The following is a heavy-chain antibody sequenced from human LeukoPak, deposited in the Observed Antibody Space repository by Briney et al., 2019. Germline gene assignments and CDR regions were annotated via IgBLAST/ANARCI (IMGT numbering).Heavy chain of an antibody. Sequence: TGGSLRLSCAASGFTFSSYAMSWVRQAPGKGLEWVSAISGSGGSTYYADSVKGRFTISRDNSKNTLYLQMNSLRAEDTAVYYCAKDADILTGYYSSPENYYGMDVWGQGTTVTVSS. D-gene: IGHD3-9*01. CDR2: ISGSGGST. CDR1: GFTFSSYA. V-gene: IGHV3-23*01. CDR3: AKDADILTGYYSSPENYYGMDV. J-gene: IGHJ6*02.